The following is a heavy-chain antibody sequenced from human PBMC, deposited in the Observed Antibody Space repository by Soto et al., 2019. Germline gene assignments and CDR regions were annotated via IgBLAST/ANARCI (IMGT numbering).Heavy chain of an antibody. CDR3: AREITYGGGSFSLGL. D-gene: IGHD3-10*01. Sequence: QVQLVQSGAEVEKPGASVKVSCKTSGYFFTSHYIHWVRLAPGRGLEWMGRINPNNGDTNSPQKVQGRVTLTSDTAISTAYMEMSGLRSDDTALYYCAREITYGGGSFSLGLWGQGTLVTVSS. J-gene: IGHJ4*02. CDR2: INPNNGDT. V-gene: IGHV1-2*06. CDR1: GYFFTSHY.